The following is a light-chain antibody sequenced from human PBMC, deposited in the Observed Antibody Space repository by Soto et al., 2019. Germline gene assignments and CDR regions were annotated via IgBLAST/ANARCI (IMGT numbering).Light chain of an antibody. CDR3: KQYNDWPPWT. CDR1: QSVSSN. Sequence: EIMMTQSPATLSVTPGERATLSCRASQSVSSNVAWYKQKPGQAPRLLIYGASNRATGIPARFSGSGPGTDFSLTITSLQSEDFAVYYCKQYNDWPPWTFGQGTKVDI. V-gene: IGKV3-15*01. CDR2: GAS. J-gene: IGKJ1*01.